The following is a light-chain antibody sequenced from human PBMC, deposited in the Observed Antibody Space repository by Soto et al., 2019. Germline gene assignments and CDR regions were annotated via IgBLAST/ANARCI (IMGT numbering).Light chain of an antibody. V-gene: IGKV3-15*01. CDR2: GAS. J-gene: IGKJ2*01. Sequence: EIVVTQSPATLSVSPGERATLSCRASQSISSKLAWYQQKPGQAPRLLLYGASTRATGIPDRFSGSGAGTEFTLTISSLQFEDFAFYYCQQYNDWPTYTFXQGTKVDIK. CDR1: QSISSK. CDR3: QQYNDWPTYT.